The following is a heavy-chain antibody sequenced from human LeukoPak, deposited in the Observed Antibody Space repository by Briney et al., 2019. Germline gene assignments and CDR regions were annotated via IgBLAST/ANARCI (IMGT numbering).Heavy chain of an antibody. Sequence: SETLSLTCTVSGGSISSGGYYWSWIRQPPGKGLEWIGYIYHSGSTYYNPSLKSRVTISVDRSKNQFSLKLSSVTAADTAVYYCARGNRIAAANFDYWGQGTLVTVSS. V-gene: IGHV4-30-2*01. J-gene: IGHJ4*02. CDR2: IYHSGST. CDR3: ARGNRIAAANFDY. CDR1: GGSISSGGYY. D-gene: IGHD6-13*01.